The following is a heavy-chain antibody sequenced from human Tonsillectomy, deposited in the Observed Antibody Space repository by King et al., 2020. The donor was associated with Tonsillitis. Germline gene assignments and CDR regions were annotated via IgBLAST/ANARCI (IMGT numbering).Heavy chain of an antibody. CDR2: IDPSDSYT. CDR3: AGLGGGGWGEAFDF. V-gene: IGHV5-10-1*03. Sequence: VQLVESGAELKKPGESLRISCKGSGYSFSNYWISWVRQRPGKGLEWMGRIDPSDSYTNYSPSFQGHVTISADKSIGTAFLQWNSLRASDTAMYLCAGLGGGGWGEAFDFWGQGTMVTVSS. CDR1: GYSFSNYW. D-gene: IGHD3-16*01. J-gene: IGHJ3*01.